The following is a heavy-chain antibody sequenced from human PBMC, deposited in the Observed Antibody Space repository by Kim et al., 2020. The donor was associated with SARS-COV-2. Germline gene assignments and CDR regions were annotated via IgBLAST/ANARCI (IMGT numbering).Heavy chain of an antibody. J-gene: IGHJ6*02. CDR3: ARPLVGYCSSTSCYDARHYYYYGMDV. CDR1: GYTFTSYG. Sequence: ASVKVSCKASGYTFTSYGISWVRQAPGQGLEWMGWISAYNGNTNYAQKLQGRVTMTTDTSTSTAYMELRSLRSDDTAVYYCARPLVGYCSSTSCYDARHYYYYGMDVWGQGTTVTVSS. D-gene: IGHD2-2*01. CDR2: ISAYNGNT. V-gene: IGHV1-18*01.